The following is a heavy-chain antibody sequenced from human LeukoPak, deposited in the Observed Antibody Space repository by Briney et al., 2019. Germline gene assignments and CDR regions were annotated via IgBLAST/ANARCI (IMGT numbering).Heavy chain of an antibody. V-gene: IGHV3-23*01. CDR1: GFTFSSYA. CDR3: ARDPNGDYIGAFDM. D-gene: IGHD4-17*01. Sequence: GSLRLSCAASGFTFSSYAMSWVRQAPGKGPEWVSAIRGGGGSAFYADSVKGRFTISRDNSKYTLFLQMNSLRAEDTAVYYCARDPNGDYIGAFDMWGPGTMVTVSS. CDR2: IRGGGGSA. J-gene: IGHJ3*02.